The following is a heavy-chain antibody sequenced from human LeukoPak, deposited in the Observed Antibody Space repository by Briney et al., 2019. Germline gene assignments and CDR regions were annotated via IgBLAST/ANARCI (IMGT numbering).Heavy chain of an antibody. CDR3: AVVAPDSSGYYGLDY. J-gene: IGHJ4*02. D-gene: IGHD3-22*01. Sequence: ASVKVSCKASGYTFTGYYMHWVRQAPGQGLEWMGWINPNSGGTNYAQKFQGRVTMTRDTSISTAYMELSRLRSDDTAVYYCAVVAPDSSGYYGLDYWGQGTLVTVSS. V-gene: IGHV1-2*02. CDR2: INPNSGGT. CDR1: GYTFTGYY.